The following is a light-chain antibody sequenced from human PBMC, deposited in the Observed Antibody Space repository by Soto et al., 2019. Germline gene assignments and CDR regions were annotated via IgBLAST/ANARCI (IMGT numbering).Light chain of an antibody. CDR3: QQAYSTPMYT. J-gene: IGKJ2*01. Sequence: DIQMTQSPSSLSASLGDRVTITCRATQNINTYLNWYQQKPGKAPKLLIYATSSLQGGVPSRFTGSGSATEFTLTISSLQPEDFATYFCQQAYSTPMYTFGQGTKLEIK. CDR1: QNINTY. CDR2: ATS. V-gene: IGKV1-39*01.